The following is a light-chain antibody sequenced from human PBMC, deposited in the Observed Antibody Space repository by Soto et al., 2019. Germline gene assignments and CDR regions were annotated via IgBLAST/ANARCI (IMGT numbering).Light chain of an antibody. Sequence: DIVMTQSPDSLAVSLGERATINCRSSQSVLYSSNNRNYLAWYQQKLGHPPKLLIYWASTRKSGVPDRFSGSGSGTEFTLTISSLQAEDVAVYYCQQYYSAPYTFGQGTKLDIK. CDR2: WAS. J-gene: IGKJ2*01. CDR3: QQYYSAPYT. V-gene: IGKV4-1*01. CDR1: QSVLYSSNNRNY.